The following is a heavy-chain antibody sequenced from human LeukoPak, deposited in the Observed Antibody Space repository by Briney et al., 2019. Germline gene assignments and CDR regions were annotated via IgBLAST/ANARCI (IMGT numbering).Heavy chain of an antibody. J-gene: IGHJ4*02. CDR1: GFIFSGYW. V-gene: IGHV3-7*01. CDR2: IKHDASEK. CDR3: ASGPGTGY. D-gene: IGHD1-1*01. Sequence: GGSLRLSCEASGFIFSGYWMSWVRQAPGKGLEWVANIKHDASEKHYVDSVKGRFTISRDNAKNSLYLQMNSLRAEDTAVYYCASGPGTGYWGQGTLVTVSS.